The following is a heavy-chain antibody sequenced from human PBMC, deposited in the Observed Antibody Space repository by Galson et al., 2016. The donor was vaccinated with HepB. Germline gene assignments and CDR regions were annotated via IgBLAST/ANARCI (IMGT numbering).Heavy chain of an antibody. CDR2: ISGIGVST. Sequence: SLRLSCAASGFTFRNYAMTWVRQAPGKGLDWVSQISGIGVSTYYADSVQGRFTISRDNSKNTLYLQMNSLRAEDTAVYFCAKDVTDSSPNFDHWGQGTLVIVSS. CDR3: AKDVTDSSPNFDH. J-gene: IGHJ4*02. V-gene: IGHV3-23*01. CDR1: GFTFRNYA. D-gene: IGHD6-19*01.